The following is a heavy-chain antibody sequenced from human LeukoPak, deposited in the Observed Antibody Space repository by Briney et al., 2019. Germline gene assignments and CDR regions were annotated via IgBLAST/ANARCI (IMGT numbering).Heavy chain of an antibody. D-gene: IGHD3-22*01. Sequence: SVKVSCKASGGTFSSYAISWVRQAPGQGLEWMGGIIPIFGTANYAQKFQGRVTITTDESTSTAYMELSSLRSEDTAVYYCARASPEGYYDSKPYYYYYYYMDVWGKGTTVTVSS. CDR1: GGTFSSYA. J-gene: IGHJ6*03. CDR2: IIPIFGTA. CDR3: ARASPEGYYDSKPYYYYYYYMDV. V-gene: IGHV1-69*05.